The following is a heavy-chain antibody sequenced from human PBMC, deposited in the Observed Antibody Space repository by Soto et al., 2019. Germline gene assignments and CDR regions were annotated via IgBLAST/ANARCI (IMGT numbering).Heavy chain of an antibody. J-gene: IGHJ6*02. D-gene: IGHD5-18*01. CDR2: ISTYNGNT. V-gene: IGHV1-18*01. CDR1: GYTFTNYG. Sequence: QVQLVQSGAEVKKPGASVKVSCKASGYTFTNYGINWVRQAPGQGLEWMGRISTYNGNTNYAQMLQGRVTMTTDTSTSTAYMELRSLRSDDTAVYYCASSSGAGYTAGYGYYYYGMDVWGQGTTVTVSS. CDR3: ASSSGAGYTAGYGYYYYGMDV.